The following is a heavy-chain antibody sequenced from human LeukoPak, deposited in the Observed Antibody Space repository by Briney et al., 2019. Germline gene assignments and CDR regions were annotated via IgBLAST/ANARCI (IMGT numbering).Heavy chain of an antibody. CDR1: GGSFSGYY. CDR3: ARGLGGLVYFQH. J-gene: IGHJ1*01. D-gene: IGHD6-19*01. V-gene: IGHV4-34*01. CDR2: INHSGST. Sequence: PSETLSLTCAVYGGSFSGYYWSWIRQPPGKGLEWIGEINHSGSTNYNPSLKSRVTISVDTSKNQFSLKLSSVTAADTAVYYCARGLGGLVYFQHWGQGTLVTVSS.